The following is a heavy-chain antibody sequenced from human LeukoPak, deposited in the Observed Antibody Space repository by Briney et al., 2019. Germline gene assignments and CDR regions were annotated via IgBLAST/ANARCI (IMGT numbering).Heavy chain of an antibody. D-gene: IGHD2-2*01. CDR3: ARGCSSTSCYRNYNWFDP. V-gene: IGHV3-30*02. J-gene: IGHJ5*02. CDR2: IRYDGSNK. Sequence: PGGSLRLSCAASGFTFSSYGMHWVRQAPGKGLEWVAFIRYDGSNKYYADSVKGRFTISRDNSKNTLYLQMNSLRAEDTAAYYCARGCSSTSCYRNYNWFDPWGQGTLVTVSS. CDR1: GFTFSSYG.